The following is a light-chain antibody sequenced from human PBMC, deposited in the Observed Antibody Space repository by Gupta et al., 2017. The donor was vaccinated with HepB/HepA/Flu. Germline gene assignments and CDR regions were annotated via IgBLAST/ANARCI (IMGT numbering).Light chain of an antibody. Sequence: DMQMTQYPSSLSASLGDRITITCRASQSISSYLNWYQQKPGKAPKLLIYAASSLQSGVPSRFSGSGSGTDFTLTISSRQPEDFATYYCQQSYSTLMYTFGQGTKLEIK. CDR2: AAS. J-gene: IGKJ2*01. CDR3: QQSYSTLMYT. V-gene: IGKV1-39*01. CDR1: QSISSY.